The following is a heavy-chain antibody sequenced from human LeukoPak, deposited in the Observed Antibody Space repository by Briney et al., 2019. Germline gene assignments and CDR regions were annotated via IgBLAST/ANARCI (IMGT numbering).Heavy chain of an antibody. V-gene: IGHV3-74*01. D-gene: IGHD1-14*01. CDR2: VKSDGTAT. CDR1: GFTFSSHL. J-gene: IGHJ4*02. Sequence: GGSLRLSCAASGFTFSSHLMHWVRQAQGTGLVWVSSVKSDGTATNYADSVKCRFTISRDNAKNTLYLQMNSLRVEDTAVYYCVRKFATGDWGQGTLVTVSS. CDR3: VRKFATGD.